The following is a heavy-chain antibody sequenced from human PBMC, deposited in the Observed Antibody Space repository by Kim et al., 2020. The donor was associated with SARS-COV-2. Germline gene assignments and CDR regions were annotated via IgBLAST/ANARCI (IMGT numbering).Heavy chain of an antibody. CDR1: GGSISSGGYY. Sequence: SETLSLTCTVSGGSISSGGYYWSWIRQHPGKGLEWIGYIYYSGSTYYNPSLKSRVTISVDTSNNQFSLKLSSVTAADTAVYYCARDPGGDSSGYALCFDLWGRGTLVTVSS. CDR2: IYYSGST. V-gene: IGHV4-31*03. D-gene: IGHD3-22*01. CDR3: ARDPGGDSSGYALCFDL. J-gene: IGHJ2*01.